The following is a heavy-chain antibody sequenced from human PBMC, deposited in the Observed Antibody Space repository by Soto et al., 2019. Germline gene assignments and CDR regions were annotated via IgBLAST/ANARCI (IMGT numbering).Heavy chain of an antibody. V-gene: IGHV3-33*01. CDR1: GFTFSNYA. J-gene: IGHJ4*02. CDR2: IWFDGTSR. D-gene: IGHD6-6*01. CDR3: ASISSSQGDFDY. Sequence: QVQLVESGGGVVQPGRSLRLSCTASGFTFSNYAFHWVRQAPGKGLEWVAVIWFDGTSRYYADSVEGRFTISRDNSKNTLYLQMHSLRAEDTAVYYCASISSSQGDFDYWGQGTLVTVPS.